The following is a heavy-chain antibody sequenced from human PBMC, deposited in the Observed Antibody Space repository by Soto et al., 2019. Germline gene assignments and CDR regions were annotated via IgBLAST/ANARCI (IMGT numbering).Heavy chain of an antibody. J-gene: IGHJ6*02. CDR1: GATISSGGFY. CDR3: ARDDSFYSEPSYGMNI. Sequence: QVQLQESGAGLVEASQTLSLTCTVSGATISSGGFYWSWIRQRPGKGLEWIGHIYYTGSTYYNPSLNSRFTISVDMSRNQFSLKLRSVTAAATAKYFCARDDSFYSEPSYGMNIWGQGATVTVSS. CDR2: IYYTGST. D-gene: IGHD3-22*01. V-gene: IGHV4-31*03.